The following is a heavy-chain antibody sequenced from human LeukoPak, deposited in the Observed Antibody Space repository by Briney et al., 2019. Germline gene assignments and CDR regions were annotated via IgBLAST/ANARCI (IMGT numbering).Heavy chain of an antibody. CDR3: ARAYGSSWSYYYYYMDV. D-gene: IGHD6-13*01. Sequence: SETLSLTCTVSGGSISSSSYYWGWIRQPPGKWLEWIGSIYYSGSTYYNPSLKSRVTISVDTSKNQFSLKLSSVTAADTAVYYCARAYGSSWSYYYYYMDVWGKGTTVTVSS. V-gene: IGHV4-39*07. CDR2: IYYSGST. J-gene: IGHJ6*03. CDR1: GGSISSSSYY.